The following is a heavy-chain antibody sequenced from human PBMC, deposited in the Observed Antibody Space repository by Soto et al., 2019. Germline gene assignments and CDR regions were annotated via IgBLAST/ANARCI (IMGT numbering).Heavy chain of an antibody. Sequence: QVPLVQSGAEVKKPGSSVKVSCKASGGTFSSYAISWVRQAPGQGLEWMGGIIPIFGTANYAQKFQGRVTITADESTSTAYMELSSLRSEDTAVYYCARDNRVLQMTTALYFDYWGQGTLVTVSS. CDR3: ARDNRVLQMTTALYFDY. V-gene: IGHV1-69*01. CDR1: GGTFSSYA. CDR2: IIPIFGTA. D-gene: IGHD4-17*01. J-gene: IGHJ4*02.